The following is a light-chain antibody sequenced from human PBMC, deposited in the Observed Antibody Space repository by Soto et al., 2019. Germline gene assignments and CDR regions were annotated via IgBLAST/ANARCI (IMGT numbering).Light chain of an antibody. Sequence: EIALTQSPATLSVSPGERATLSCRASQSISSNLAWYQQKPGQAPRLLIYGASTRATDMPGRFSGRGAGAEFTLTISSLQSEDFAVYYCQQYRSWPRTFGQGTKVDIK. V-gene: IGKV3-15*01. CDR3: QQYRSWPRT. J-gene: IGKJ1*01. CDR1: QSISSN. CDR2: GAS.